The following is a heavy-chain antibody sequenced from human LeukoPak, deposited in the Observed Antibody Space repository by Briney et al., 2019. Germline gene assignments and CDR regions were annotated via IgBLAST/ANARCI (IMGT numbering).Heavy chain of an antibody. J-gene: IGHJ4*02. CDR2: IIPIFGTA. D-gene: IGHD3-22*01. V-gene: IGHV1-69*05. Sequence: SVKVSCKASGYTFTGYYMHWVRQAPGQGLEWMGRIIPIFGTANYAQKFQGRVTITTDESTSTAYMELSSLRSEDTAVYYCARALAISSGYCFDYWGQGTLVTVSS. CDR3: ARALAISSGYCFDY. CDR1: GYTFTGYY.